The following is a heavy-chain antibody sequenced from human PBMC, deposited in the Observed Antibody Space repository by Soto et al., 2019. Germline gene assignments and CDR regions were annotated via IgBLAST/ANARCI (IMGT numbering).Heavy chain of an antibody. CDR3: WSVCPSCYLFFGQTGRDV. V-gene: IGHV4-31*03. CDR2: IYYSGST. Sequence: QVQLQESGPGLVKPSQTLSLTCTVSGGSISSGGYYWSWIRQHPGKGLEWIGYIYYSGSTYYNPSLNSRVTISVDTSKDHFSLHLSSVSAAGTAVYYCWSVCPSCYLFFGQTGRDVGGKGTTVTGAS. D-gene: IGHD2-2*01. J-gene: IGHJ6*04. CDR1: GGSISSGGYY.